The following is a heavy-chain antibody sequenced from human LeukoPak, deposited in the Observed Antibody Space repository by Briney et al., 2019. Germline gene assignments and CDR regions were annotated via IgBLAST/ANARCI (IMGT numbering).Heavy chain of an antibody. CDR1: GLTFSRYG. Sequence: PGASLRLSCAASGLTFSRYGMSWVRQAPGKGLEWVSAFSGNGGSTFYADSVKGRFTISRDNSKNTLYLQMNSLRAEDTAVYYCAKVEVVPARLGYFQHWGQGTLVTVSS. D-gene: IGHD2-2*01. CDR3: AKVEVVPARLGYFQH. CDR2: FSGNGGST. V-gene: IGHV3-23*01. J-gene: IGHJ1*01.